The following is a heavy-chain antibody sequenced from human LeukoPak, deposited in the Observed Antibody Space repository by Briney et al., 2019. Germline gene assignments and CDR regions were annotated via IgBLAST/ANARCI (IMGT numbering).Heavy chain of an antibody. CDR3: ARSDDPYYDNEYFFDY. CDR2: ISYDGSNK. Sequence: GGSLRLSCAASGFTFSSYAMHWVRQAPGKGLEWVAVISYDGSNKNYADSVKGRFTVSRDNSKNTLYLQMNSLRAEDTAVYYCARSDDPYYDNEYFFDYWGQGTLVTVSS. J-gene: IGHJ4*02. CDR1: GFTFSSYA. V-gene: IGHV3-30*01. D-gene: IGHD3-22*01.